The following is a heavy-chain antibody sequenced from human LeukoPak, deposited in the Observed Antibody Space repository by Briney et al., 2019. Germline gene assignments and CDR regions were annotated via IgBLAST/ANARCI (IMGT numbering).Heavy chain of an antibody. CDR2: ISGSGGST. V-gene: IGHV3-23*01. CDR3: AKDPPLRYFDWPIGDY. CDR1: GFTVNSNS. J-gene: IGHJ4*02. D-gene: IGHD3-9*01. Sequence: PGGSLRLSCAASGFTVNSNSMSWVRQAPGKGLEWVSAISGSGGSTYYADSVKGRFTISRDNSKNTLYLQMNSLRAEDTAVYYCAKDPPLRYFDWPIGDYWGQGTLVTVSS.